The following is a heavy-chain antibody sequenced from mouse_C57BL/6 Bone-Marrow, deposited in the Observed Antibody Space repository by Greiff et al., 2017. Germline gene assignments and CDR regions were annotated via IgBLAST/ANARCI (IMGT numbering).Heavy chain of an antibody. J-gene: IGHJ4*01. D-gene: IGHD6-1*01. V-gene: IGHV5-17*01. CDR3: ARRQRDYDAIEY. CDR1: GFTFSDYG. CDR2: ISSGSSTI. Sequence: EVMLVEPGGGLVKPGGSLKLSCAASGFTFSDYGMHWVRQAPEKGLEWVAYISSGSSTIYYADTVKGRFTISRDNAKNTLFLQMTSLRAEDTAMYYSARRQRDYDAIEYWGQGTSVTVSS.